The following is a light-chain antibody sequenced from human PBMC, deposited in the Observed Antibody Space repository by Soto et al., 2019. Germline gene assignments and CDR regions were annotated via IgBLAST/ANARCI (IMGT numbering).Light chain of an antibody. CDR1: QTISRN. CDR3: QQTYSTPVT. J-gene: IGKJ4*01. Sequence: DIQMTQSPSSLSASVGDTITITCRASQTISRNLNWYQQKPGQAPKLLIHAASNLHSGVPSRFSGSGSGTDFTLTISSLEPEDSATYYCQQTYSTPVTFGGGTKVEIK. V-gene: IGKV1-39*01. CDR2: AAS.